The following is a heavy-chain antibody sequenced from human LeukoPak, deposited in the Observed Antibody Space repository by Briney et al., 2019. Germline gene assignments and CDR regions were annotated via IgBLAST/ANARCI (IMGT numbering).Heavy chain of an antibody. CDR1: GGSFSGYY. CDR2: INHSGST. J-gene: IGHJ6*03. Sequence: SETLSLTCAVYGGSFSGYYWSWIRQPPGKGLEWIGEINHSGSTNYNPSLKSRVNLSGDTSKTLFPLKLSSVTAADKAVYFCARVGYSYVINDWSRTGLGAYPTKYYYHMDVWGKGTTVTVSS. V-gene: IGHV4-34*01. D-gene: IGHD5-18*01. CDR3: ARVGYSYVINDWSRTGLGAYPTKYYYHMDV.